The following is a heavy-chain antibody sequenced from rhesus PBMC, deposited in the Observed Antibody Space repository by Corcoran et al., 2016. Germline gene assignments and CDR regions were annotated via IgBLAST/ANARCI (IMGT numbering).Heavy chain of an antibody. CDR2: NPYGGNT. CDR1: GASISSSHFY. CDR3: ARDPYYGSSYY. D-gene: IGHD3-40*01. J-gene: IGHJ4*01. V-gene: IGHV4-122*02. Sequence: QVQLQESGPGLVKPSETLSLTCAVSGASISSSHFYWHWLRQAPGEGLEWIGSNPYGGNTSEHPPLKSRVTMSRDTSKNQFSLKVSAVTAADTAVYYCARDPYYGSSYYWGQGVLVTGSS.